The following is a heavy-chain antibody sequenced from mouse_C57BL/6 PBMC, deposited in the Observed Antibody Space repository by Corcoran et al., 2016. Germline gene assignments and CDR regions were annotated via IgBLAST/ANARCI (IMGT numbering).Heavy chain of an antibody. CDR2: IYWDDDK. J-gene: IGHJ1*03. CDR3: ARREDTTVVARGYWYFDV. Sequence: QVTLKESGPGILQSSQTLSLTCSFSGFSLSTSGMGVSWIRQPSGKGLEWLAHIYWDDDKRYNPSLKSRLTISKDTSRNQVFLKITSVDTADTATYYCARREDTTVVARGYWYFDVWGTGTTVTVSS. V-gene: IGHV8-12*01. CDR1: GFSLSTSGMG. D-gene: IGHD1-1*01.